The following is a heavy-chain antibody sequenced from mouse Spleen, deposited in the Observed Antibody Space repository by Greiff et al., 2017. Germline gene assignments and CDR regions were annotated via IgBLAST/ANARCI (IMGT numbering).Heavy chain of an antibody. CDR2: ISNGGGST. J-gene: IGHJ1*01. CDR3: ARLLGSYWYFDV. D-gene: IGHD4-1*01. V-gene: IGHV5-12*02. Sequence: EVHLVESGGGLVQPGGSLKLSCATSGFTFSDYYMYWVRQTPEKRLEWVAYISNGGGSTYYPDTVKGRFTISRDNAKNTLYLQMSRLKSEDTAMYYCARLLGSYWYFDVWGAGTTVTVSS. CDR1: GFTFSDYY.